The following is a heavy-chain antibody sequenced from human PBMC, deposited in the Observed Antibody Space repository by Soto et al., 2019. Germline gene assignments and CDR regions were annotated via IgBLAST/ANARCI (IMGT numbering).Heavy chain of an antibody. D-gene: IGHD6-6*01. J-gene: IGHJ4*02. CDR1: GFTFSSYA. CDR3: ASLTATYYSSSSYPVDY. CDR2: ISYDGSNK. V-gene: IGHV3-30-3*01. Sequence: GGSLRLSCAASGFTFSSYAMHWVRQAPGKGLEWVAVISYDGSNKYYADSVKGRFTISRDNSKNTLYLQMNSLRAEDTAVYYCASLTATYYSSSSYPVDYWGQGTLVTVSS.